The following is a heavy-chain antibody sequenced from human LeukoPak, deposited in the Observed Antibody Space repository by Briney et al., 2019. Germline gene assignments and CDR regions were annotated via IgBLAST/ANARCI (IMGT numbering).Heavy chain of an antibody. Sequence: GESLRLSCAASGFTFSSYGMHWVRQAPGKGLEWVAFIRYDGSNKYYADSVKGRFTISRDNSKNTLYLQMNSLRAEDTAVYYCAKEAADRHPHYDYWGQGTLVTVSS. CDR2: IRYDGSNK. CDR3: AKEAADRHPHYDY. CDR1: GFTFSSYG. D-gene: IGHD6-6*01. J-gene: IGHJ4*02. V-gene: IGHV3-30*02.